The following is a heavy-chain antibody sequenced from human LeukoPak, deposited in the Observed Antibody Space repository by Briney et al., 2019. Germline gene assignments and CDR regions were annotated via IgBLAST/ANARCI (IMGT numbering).Heavy chain of an antibody. CDR1: GGSISSYY. CDR2: IYYSGST. Sequence: SETLSLTCTVSGGSISSYYWSWIRQPPGKGPEWIGYIYYSGSTNYNPSLKSRVTISVDTSKNQFSLKLSSVTAADTAVYYCASMGYCSGGSCYRFDYWGQGTLVTVSS. J-gene: IGHJ4*02. D-gene: IGHD2-15*01. CDR3: ASMGYCSGGSCYRFDY. V-gene: IGHV4-59*01.